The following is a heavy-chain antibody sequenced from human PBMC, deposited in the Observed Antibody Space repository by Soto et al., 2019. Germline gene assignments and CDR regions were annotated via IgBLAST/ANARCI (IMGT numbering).Heavy chain of an antibody. CDR2: IYSGGST. J-gene: IGHJ4*02. V-gene: IGHV3-53*01. CDR3: ARDRNYDSSGPLDY. Sequence: GGSLRLSCAASGFTVSSNYMSWVRQAPGKGLEWVSVIYSGGSTYYADSVKGRFTISRDNARNSLYLQMNSLRAEDTALYYCARDRNYDSSGPLDYWGQGTLVTVSS. CDR1: GFTVSSNY. D-gene: IGHD3-22*01.